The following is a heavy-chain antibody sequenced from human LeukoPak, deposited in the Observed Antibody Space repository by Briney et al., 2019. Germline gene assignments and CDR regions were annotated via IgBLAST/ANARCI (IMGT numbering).Heavy chain of an antibody. CDR3: ASVRRRYCSSTSCYEPITRPGVWFDP. Sequence: PSETLSLTCTVSGYSISSGYYWGWIRQPPGKGLEWIGSIYHSGSTYYNPSLKSRVTISVDTSKNQFSLKLSSVTAADTAVYYCASVRRRYCSSTSCYEPITRPGVWFDPWGQGTLVTVSS. J-gene: IGHJ5*02. CDR2: IYHSGST. V-gene: IGHV4-38-2*02. CDR1: GYSISSGYY. D-gene: IGHD2-2*01.